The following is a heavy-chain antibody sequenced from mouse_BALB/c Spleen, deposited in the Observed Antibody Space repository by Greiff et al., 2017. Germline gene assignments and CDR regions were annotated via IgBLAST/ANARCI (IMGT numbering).Heavy chain of an antibody. CDR1: GFTFSDYY. Sequence: EVHLVESGGGLVKPGGSLKLSCAASGFTFSDYYMYWVRQTPEKRLEWVATISDGGSYTYYPDSVKGRFTISRDNAKNNLYLQMSSLKSEDTAMYYCARGGYGYVRYYAMDYWGQGTSVTVSS. CDR3: ARGGYGYVRYYAMDY. D-gene: IGHD1-2*01. CDR2: ISDGGSYT. V-gene: IGHV5-4*02. J-gene: IGHJ4*01.